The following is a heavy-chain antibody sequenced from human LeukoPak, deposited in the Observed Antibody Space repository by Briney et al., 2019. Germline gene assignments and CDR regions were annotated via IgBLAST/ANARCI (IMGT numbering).Heavy chain of an antibody. CDR1: GFTFSSCA. CDR3: ARVGTPMITIVAPYYMDV. V-gene: IGHV3-23*01. J-gene: IGHJ6*03. Sequence: GGSLRLSCAASGFTFSSCAMSWVRQAPGKGLEWVSSISDSSDAIYYSDSVRGRFTVSRANSENTLYLQMNSLRAEDTAVYYCARVGTPMITIVAPYYMDVWGKGTTVTVSS. D-gene: IGHD5-18*01. CDR2: ISDSSDAI.